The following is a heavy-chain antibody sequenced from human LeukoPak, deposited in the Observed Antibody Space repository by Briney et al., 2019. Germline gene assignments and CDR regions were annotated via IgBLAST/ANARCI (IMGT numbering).Heavy chain of an antibody. V-gene: IGHV4-38-2*02. CDR1: GYSISSGYF. J-gene: IGHJ4*02. CDR3: ARGHRTYSLDY. CDR2: IYHSGTT. Sequence: SETLSLTCTVSGYSISSGYFWGWIRQPPGKGLEWIGSIYHSGTTYYNPSLKSRVTISVDTSKNQFSLKLTSVTAADTAVYYCARGHRTYSLDYWGQGTLVTVSS. D-gene: IGHD1/OR15-1a*01.